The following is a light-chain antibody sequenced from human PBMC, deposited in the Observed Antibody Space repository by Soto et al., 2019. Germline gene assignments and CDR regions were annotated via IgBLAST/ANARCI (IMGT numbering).Light chain of an antibody. CDR1: QGVGSW. CDR2: AAS. CDR3: QQANSFPWT. Sequence: DIQMTQSPSSVSAPVGDRVTITCRASQGVGSWLAWYQQKPGKAPKLLIFAASSLQSGVPSRFRGSGSGTDFTLTISSLQPEDVAAYYCQQANSFPWTFGQGTEVEIK. J-gene: IGKJ1*01. V-gene: IGKV1-12*01.